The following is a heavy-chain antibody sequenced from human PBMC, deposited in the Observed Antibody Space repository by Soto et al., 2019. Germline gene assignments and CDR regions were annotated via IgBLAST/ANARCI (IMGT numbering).Heavy chain of an antibody. D-gene: IGHD5-12*01. V-gene: IGHV1-2*02. Sequence: QLVQSGAVVKKPGASVRVSCKTSGPTFIAYYIHWVRQAPGQALEWMGWIDPKSGGTTYEQKFLGRVTMPRDTSINTAYMDLNRLTSDDTAVYYCARVSVDVPEWGQGTLITVSS. CDR3: ARVSVDVPE. CDR1: GPTFIAYY. J-gene: IGHJ4*02. CDR2: IDPKSGGT.